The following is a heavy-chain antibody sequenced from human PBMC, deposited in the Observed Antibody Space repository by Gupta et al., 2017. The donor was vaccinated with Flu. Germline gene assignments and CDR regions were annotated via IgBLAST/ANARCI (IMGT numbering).Heavy chain of an antibody. CDR3: VIGHWDS. D-gene: IGHD1-26*01. CDR2: INRNAVT. CDR1: GVDFNLYE. J-gene: IGHJ4*02. V-gene: IGHV3-48*03. Sequence: LVESVGGLVHPGGSLRLSCSDSGVDFNLYEMSWVRQAPGRGLEWVAFINRNAVTYYPVRGRFTISRDNINNLVFLEMHNLRAEDTALYYCVIGHWDSWGRGTQVTVSS.